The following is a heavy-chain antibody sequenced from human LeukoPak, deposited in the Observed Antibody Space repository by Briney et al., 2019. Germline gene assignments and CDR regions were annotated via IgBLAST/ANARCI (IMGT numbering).Heavy chain of an antibody. Sequence: GGSLRLSCAASGFTFSSDAMNWVRQAPGKGLEWVSGISYSGGTKYYAGSVKGRFTISRDNSKNTLYLQMSSLRAEDTAVYYCAKDTGQWPIRTFDFWGQGTLVTVSS. J-gene: IGHJ4*02. CDR1: GFTFSSDA. D-gene: IGHD6-19*01. V-gene: IGHV3-23*01. CDR2: ISYSGGTK. CDR3: AKDTGQWPIRTFDF.